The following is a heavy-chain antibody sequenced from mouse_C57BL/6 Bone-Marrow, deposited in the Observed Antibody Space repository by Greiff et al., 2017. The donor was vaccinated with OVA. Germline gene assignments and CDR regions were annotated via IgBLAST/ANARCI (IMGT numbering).Heavy chain of an antibody. CDR2: IRLKSDNYAT. J-gene: IGHJ1*03. CDR1: GFTFSNYW. D-gene: IGHD2-4*01. Sequence: EVKLMESGGGLVQPGGSMKLSCVASGFTFSNYWMNWVRQSPEKGLEWVAQIRLKSDNYATHYAESVKGRFTISRDDSKSSVYLQMNNLRAEDTGIYYCKSTMITTWYFDVWGTGTTVTVSS. CDR3: KSTMITTWYFDV. V-gene: IGHV6-3*01.